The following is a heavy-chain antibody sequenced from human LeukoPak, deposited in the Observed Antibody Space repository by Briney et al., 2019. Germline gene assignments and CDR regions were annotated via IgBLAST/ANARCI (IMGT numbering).Heavy chain of an antibody. CDR3: ARGRACSSASCYLDY. V-gene: IGHV3-64*02. J-gene: IGHJ4*02. Sequence: GGSLRLSCAASGFTFSSYTMHWVRQAPGKGLEYVSAISSNGGSTYYADSVKGRFTISRDNSKNTLYLQMGSLRAEDMVVYYCARGRACSSASCYLDYWGQGTLVTVSS. CDR2: ISSNGGST. CDR1: GFTFSSYT. D-gene: IGHD2-2*01.